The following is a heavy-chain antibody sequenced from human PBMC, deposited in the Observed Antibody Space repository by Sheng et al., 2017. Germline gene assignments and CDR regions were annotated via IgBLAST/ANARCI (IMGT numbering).Heavy chain of an antibody. CDR1: GGTFSSNG. J-gene: IGHJ3*02. D-gene: IGHD1-26*01. Sequence: QVQLVQSGAEVKKPGSSVKVSCRASGGTFSSNGISWVRQAPGQGLEWMGGIIPILGTANYAQKFQGRVTNTADESTSTAYMELSSLRSDDTAVYYCARDRGAKDAFDIWGQGTMVTVSS. CDR3: ARDRGAKDAFDI. V-gene: IGHV1-69*13. CDR2: IIPILGTA.